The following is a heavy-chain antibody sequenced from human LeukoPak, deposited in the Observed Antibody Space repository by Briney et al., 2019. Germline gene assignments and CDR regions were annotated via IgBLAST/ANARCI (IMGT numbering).Heavy chain of an antibody. J-gene: IGHJ4*02. CDR1: GFTFSSYA. V-gene: IGHV3-23*01. D-gene: IGHD2-21*02. CDR2: ISGSGGST. Sequence: GGSLTLSCAASGFTFSSYAMSWVRQAPGKGLEWVSAISGSGGSTYYADSVKGRFTISRDNSKNTLYLQMNSLRAKDTAVYYCAKDGDVVVTAIFDYWGQGTLVTVSS. CDR3: AKDGDVVVTAIFDY.